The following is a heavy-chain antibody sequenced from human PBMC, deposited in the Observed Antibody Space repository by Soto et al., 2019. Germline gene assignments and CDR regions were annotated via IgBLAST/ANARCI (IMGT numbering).Heavy chain of an antibody. CDR1: GGTFSSYA. V-gene: IGHV1-69*01. CDR2: IIPIFGTA. Sequence: QVQLAQSGAEVKKPGSSVKVSCKASGGTFSSYAISWVRQAPGQGLEWMGGIIPIFGTANYEQKFQGRVTITADESTSTDYIELSSLRSEDTAVYYCARATAYYYDSSGSPHDYWGQGTLVTVSS. J-gene: IGHJ4*02. CDR3: ARATAYYYDSSGSPHDY. D-gene: IGHD3-22*01.